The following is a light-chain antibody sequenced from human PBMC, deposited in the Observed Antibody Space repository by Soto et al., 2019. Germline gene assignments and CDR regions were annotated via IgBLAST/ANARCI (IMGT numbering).Light chain of an antibody. CDR2: YDT. J-gene: IGLJ3*02. Sequence: SSELTQPPSLSVAPGKTASITCGGNNIGTKSVQWYQLRPGQAPILVIYYDTDRPSGIPERFSGSNSGNTATLTISRVEAGDDADYFCQVWDGTSDHPVVFGGGTKLTVL. V-gene: IGLV3-21*04. CDR3: QVWDGTSDHPVV. CDR1: NIGTKS.